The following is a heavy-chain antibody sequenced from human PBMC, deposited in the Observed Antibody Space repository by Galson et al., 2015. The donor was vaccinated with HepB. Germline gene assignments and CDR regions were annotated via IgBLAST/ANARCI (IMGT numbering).Heavy chain of an antibody. Sequence: SLRLSCAASGFTFSSYAMHWVRQAPGKGLEWVAVISYDGSNKYYADSVKGRFTISRDNSKNTLYLQMNSLRAEDTAVYYCARDIVATPRDYFDYWGQGTLVTVSS. V-gene: IGHV3-30*04. CDR2: ISYDGSNK. J-gene: IGHJ4*02. CDR1: GFTFSSYA. CDR3: ARDIVATPRDYFDY. D-gene: IGHD5-12*01.